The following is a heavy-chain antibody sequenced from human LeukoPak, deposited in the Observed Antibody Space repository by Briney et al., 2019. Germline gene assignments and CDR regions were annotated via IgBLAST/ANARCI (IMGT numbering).Heavy chain of an antibody. CDR2: ISSSSSSYI. V-gene: IGHV3-21*01. Sequence: PGGSLRLSCAASGFTFSSYSMNWVRQAPGKGLEWVSSISSSSSSYIYYADSVKGRFTISRDNAKNSLYLQMNSLRAEDTAVYYCARGDGSSGAFDIWGQGTMVTVSS. J-gene: IGHJ3*02. CDR3: ARGDGSSGAFDI. CDR1: GFTFSSYS.